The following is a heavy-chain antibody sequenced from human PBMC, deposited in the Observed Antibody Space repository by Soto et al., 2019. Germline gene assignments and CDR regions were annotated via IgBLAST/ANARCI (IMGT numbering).Heavy chain of an antibody. Sequence: ASETLSLTCTVSGGSISSYYWSWIRQPPGKGLEWIGYIYYSGSTNYNPSLKSRVTISVDTSKNQFSLKLSSVTAADTAVYYCARHYGDYEKGIDYWGQGTLVTVSS. J-gene: IGHJ4*02. D-gene: IGHD4-17*01. CDR3: ARHYGDYEKGIDY. CDR1: GGSISSYY. CDR2: IYYSGST. V-gene: IGHV4-59*08.